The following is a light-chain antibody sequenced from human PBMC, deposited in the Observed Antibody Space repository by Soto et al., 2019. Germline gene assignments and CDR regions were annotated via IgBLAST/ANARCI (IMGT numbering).Light chain of an antibody. CDR2: DVS. V-gene: IGLV2-14*03. J-gene: IGLJ2*01. CDR1: SSDVGGYNY. CDR3: SSYTSSSTGVV. Sequence: QSALTQPASVSGSPGQASTISCTGTSSDVGGYNYVSWYQHHPGKAPKLMIYDVSNRPSGVSNRFSGSKSGNTASLTISGLQAEDVADYFCSSYTSSSTGVVFGGGTKLTVL.